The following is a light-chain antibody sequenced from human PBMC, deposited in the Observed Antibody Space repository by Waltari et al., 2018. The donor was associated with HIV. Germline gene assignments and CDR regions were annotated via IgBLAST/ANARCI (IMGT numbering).Light chain of an antibody. CDR1: ALPKQY. J-gene: IGLJ3*02. V-gene: IGLV3-25*03. Sequence: SYELTQPPSVSVSPGQTARITCSGDALPKQYAYWYQQKPGQAPVVVIYKDNERPSGIPERFSGSSSGTTVTLTISGVQEEDEADYYCQSPDSSGSYEVFGGGTRLTVL. CDR3: QSPDSSGSYEV. CDR2: KDN.